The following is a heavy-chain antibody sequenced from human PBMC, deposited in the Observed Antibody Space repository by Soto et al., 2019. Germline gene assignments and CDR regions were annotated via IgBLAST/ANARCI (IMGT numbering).Heavy chain of an antibody. D-gene: IGHD3-22*01. CDR2: IYHSGST. CDR3: ASAAYYYDSSGYPPGFQH. J-gene: IGHJ1*01. Sequence: SETLSLTCTVSGGSISSYYWSWIRQPPGKGLEWIGYIYHSGSTYYNPSLKSRVTISVDRSKNQFSLKLSSVTAADTAVYYCASAAYYYDSSGYPPGFQHWGQGTLVTVSS. V-gene: IGHV4-59*12. CDR1: GGSISSYY.